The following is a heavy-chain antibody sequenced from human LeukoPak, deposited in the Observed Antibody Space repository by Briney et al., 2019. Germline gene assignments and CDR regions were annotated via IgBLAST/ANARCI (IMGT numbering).Heavy chain of an antibody. CDR3: AKGLGGFEITGIDY. V-gene: IGHV3-23*01. CDR1: GFTFSSYA. CDR2: IARSGGST. D-gene: IGHD3-3*01. Sequence: GGSLRLSCAASGFTFSSYAMSWVRQAPGKGLEWVSGIARSGGSTDTADSTKGRFTISRDNSMNTLYLQMNSLRADDTAVYYCAKGLGGFEITGIDYWGQGTLVTVSS. J-gene: IGHJ4*02.